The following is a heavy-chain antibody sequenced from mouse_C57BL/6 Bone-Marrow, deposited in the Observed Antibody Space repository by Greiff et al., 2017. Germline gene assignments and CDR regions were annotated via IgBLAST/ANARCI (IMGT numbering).Heavy chain of an antibody. CDR2: INPSSGYT. Sequence: QVQLQQSGAELAKPGASVKLSCKASGYTFTSYWMHWVKQRPGQGLEWIGYINPSSGYTKYNQKFKDKATLTADKSSSTAYMQLSSLTYEDSAVXYCARWQLRLRKASYYFDYWGQGTTLTVSS. V-gene: IGHV1-7*01. J-gene: IGHJ2*01. D-gene: IGHD3-2*02. CDR1: GYTFTSYW. CDR3: ARWQLRLRKASYYFDY.